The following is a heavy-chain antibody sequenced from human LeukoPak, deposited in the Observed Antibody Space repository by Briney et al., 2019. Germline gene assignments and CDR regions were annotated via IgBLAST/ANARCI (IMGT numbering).Heavy chain of an antibody. CDR1: GGSISSYY. CDR2: IYYSGST. J-gene: IGHJ4*02. D-gene: IGHD3-9*01. Sequence: SSETLSLTCTVSGGSISSYYWSWIRQPPGKGLEWIGYIYYSGSTNYNPSLKSRVTISVDTSKNQFSLKLRSVTAADTAVYYCARAADYDILTGYYSPRHYFDYWGQGTLVTVSS. CDR3: ARAADYDILTGYYSPRHYFDY. V-gene: IGHV4-59*01.